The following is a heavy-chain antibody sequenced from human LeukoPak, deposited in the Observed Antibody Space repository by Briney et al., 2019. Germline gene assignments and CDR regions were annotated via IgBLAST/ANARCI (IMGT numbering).Heavy chain of an antibody. CDR3: ARDSVLLWFGDPGPFYYDY. CDR1: GYTFTGYY. J-gene: IGHJ4*02. V-gene: IGHV1-2*02. CDR2: INPNSGGT. Sequence: ASVKVSCKASGYTFTGYYMHWVRQAPGQGLEWMGWINPNSGGTNYAQKFQGRVTMTRDTSISTAYMELSRLRSDDTAVYYCARDSVLLWFGDPGPFYYDYWGQGTLVTVSS. D-gene: IGHD3-10*01.